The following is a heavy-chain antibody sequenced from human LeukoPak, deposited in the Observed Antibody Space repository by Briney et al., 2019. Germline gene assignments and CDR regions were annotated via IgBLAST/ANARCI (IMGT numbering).Heavy chain of an antibody. D-gene: IGHD6-19*01. CDR2: IKQDGSVK. V-gene: IGHV3-7*03. CDR1: GFSFSGYW. J-gene: IGHJ4*02. Sequence: GGSLRLSCAASGFSFSGYWMSWVRQTPGKGLEWVANIKQDGSVKNSVDSMKGRFTISRDNTKNLLYLEMNSLRAEDTAVYYCAKDAPWGGWYRPFDYWGQGTLVTVSS. CDR3: AKDAPWGGWYRPFDY.